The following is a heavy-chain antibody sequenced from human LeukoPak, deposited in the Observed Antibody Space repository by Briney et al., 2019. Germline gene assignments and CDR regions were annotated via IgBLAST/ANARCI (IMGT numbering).Heavy chain of an antibody. V-gene: IGHV3-30*02. CDR3: AKEQYKGAPAFDY. CDR2: IRYDGSNK. J-gene: IGHJ4*02. CDR1: GFTFSSYG. Sequence: GGSLRLSCAASGFTFSSYGMHWVRQAPGKGLEWVAFIRYDGSNKYYADSVKGRFTISRDNSKNTLYLQMNSLRAEDTAVYYCAKEQYKGAPAFDYWGQGTLVTVSS. D-gene: IGHD1-26*01.